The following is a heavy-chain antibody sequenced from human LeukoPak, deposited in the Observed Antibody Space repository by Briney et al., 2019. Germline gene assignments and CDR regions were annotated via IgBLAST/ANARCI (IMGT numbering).Heavy chain of an antibody. CDR3: ARVPHYDILTGYALEY. CDR1: GFTFSSYE. CDR2: ISSSGTTI. V-gene: IGHV3-48*03. J-gene: IGHJ4*02. Sequence: GGSLRLSCAASGFTFSSYEMNWVRNAPGKGLEWVSYISSSGTTIYYAHSVKGRFTMSRDNAKNSLWLQMNSLRAEDTAVYYCARVPHYDILTGYALEYGGQGTLVTVSS. D-gene: IGHD3-9*01.